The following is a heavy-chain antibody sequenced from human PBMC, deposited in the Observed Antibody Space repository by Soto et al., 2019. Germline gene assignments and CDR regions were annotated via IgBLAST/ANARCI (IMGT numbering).Heavy chain of an antibody. V-gene: IGHV1-46*01. J-gene: IGHJ6*02. CDR1: GYTFTMYY. CDR3: AREESVAAAGTLYYSYYGMDV. CDR2: INPSGGST. Sequence: ASAKVSCKASGYTFTMYYMHCVLQAPVQWRDGMGIINPSGGSTSYAQKFQGRVTMTRDTSTSTVYMELSRLRSEDTAVYYCAREESVAAAGTLYYSYYGMDVWCQGTTVTVSS. D-gene: IGHD6-13*01.